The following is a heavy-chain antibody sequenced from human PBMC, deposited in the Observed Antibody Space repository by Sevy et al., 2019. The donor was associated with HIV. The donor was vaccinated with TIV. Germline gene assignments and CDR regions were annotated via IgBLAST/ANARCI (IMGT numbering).Heavy chain of an antibody. CDR1: EFSVTDNY. V-gene: IGHV3-23*01. D-gene: IGHD5-12*01. CDR3: AKFGGYSDFDY. Sequence: GGSLRLSCAASEFSVTDNYMSWVRQAPGKGLEWASAISGSGGSTYYADSVKGRFTISRDNSKNTLYLQMNSLRAEDTAVYYCAKFGGYSDFDYWGQGTLVTVSS. J-gene: IGHJ4*02. CDR2: ISGSGGST.